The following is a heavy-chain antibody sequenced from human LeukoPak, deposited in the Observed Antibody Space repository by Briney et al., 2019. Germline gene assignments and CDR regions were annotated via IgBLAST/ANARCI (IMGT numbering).Heavy chain of an antibody. CDR1: GGSFSGHL. V-gene: IGHV4-34*01. CDR2: INHIGDI. CDR3: ARGPYYYGSGSDYYYYYMDV. J-gene: IGHJ6*03. D-gene: IGHD3-10*01. Sequence: SETLTLTCEVSGGSFSGHLWTWIRQPPGKGLEWIGQINHIGDINYNASLGSRVTISVDTSKNQFSLKLSSVTAADTAVYYCARGPYYYGSGSDYYYYYMDVWGKGTTVTVSS.